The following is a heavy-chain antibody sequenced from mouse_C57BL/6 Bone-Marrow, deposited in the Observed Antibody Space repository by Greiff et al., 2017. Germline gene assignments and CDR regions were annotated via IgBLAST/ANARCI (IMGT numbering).Heavy chain of an antibody. CDR2: IYPRSGNT. D-gene: IGHD1-1*01. V-gene: IGHV1-81*01. J-gene: IGHJ1*03. CDR1: GYTFTSYG. Sequence: QVQLQQSGAELARPGASVKLSCKASGYTFTSYGISWVKQRTGQGLEWIGEIYPRSGNTYYNEKFKGKATLTADKSSRTAYMELRSLTSDDSAVYFCARRMHYYGSSHWYFDVWGTGTTVTVSS. CDR3: ARRMHYYGSSHWYFDV.